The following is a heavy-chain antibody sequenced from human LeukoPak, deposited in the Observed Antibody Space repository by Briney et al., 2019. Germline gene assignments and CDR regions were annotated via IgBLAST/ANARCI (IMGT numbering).Heavy chain of an antibody. CDR3: ARLGYCSSTSRPVDP. J-gene: IGHJ5*02. D-gene: IGHD2-2*01. CDR2: INHSGST. V-gene: IGHV4-34*01. CDR1: GGSFSGYY. Sequence: TPSETLSLTCAVYGGSFSGYYWSWIRQPPGKGLEWIGEINHSGSTNYNPSLKSRVTISVDTSKNQFSLKLSSVTAADTAVYYCARLGYCSSTSRPVDPWGQGTLVTVSS.